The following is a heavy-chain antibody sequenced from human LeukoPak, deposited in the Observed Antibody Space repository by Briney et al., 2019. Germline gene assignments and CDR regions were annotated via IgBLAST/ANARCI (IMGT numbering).Heavy chain of an antibody. J-gene: IGHJ5*02. CDR2: ISGSGGST. CDR3: AKGSGSYPRNNWFDP. Sequence: GGSLRLSRAASGFTFSSYAMSWVRQAPGKGLEWVSAISGSGGSTYYADSVKGRFTISRDNSKNTLYLQMNSLRAEDTAVYYCAKGSGSYPRNNWFDPWGQGTLVTVSS. D-gene: IGHD3-10*01. CDR1: GFTFSSYA. V-gene: IGHV3-23*01.